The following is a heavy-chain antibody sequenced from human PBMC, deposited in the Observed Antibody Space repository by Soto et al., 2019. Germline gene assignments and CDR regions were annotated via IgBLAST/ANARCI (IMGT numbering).Heavy chain of an antibody. Sequence: QVQLQESGPGLVKPSETLSLTCSVTGGSISTYYWGWIRQPPGKGLEWMGYNAYSGSTDYNPSLKSRVTISLDAPKNQFSLKLSYVTAADTAMYYCAGLGYFALWGCGTLFTVSS. J-gene: IGHJ2*01. CDR1: GGSISTYY. CDR2: NAYSGST. CDR3: AGLGYFAL. V-gene: IGHV4-59*08.